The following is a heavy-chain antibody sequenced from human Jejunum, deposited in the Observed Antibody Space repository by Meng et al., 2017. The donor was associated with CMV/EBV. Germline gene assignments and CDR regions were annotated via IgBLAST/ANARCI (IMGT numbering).Heavy chain of an antibody. Sequence: SLTLSCAASGFPFSDYYVRWIRQAPGKGLAWVSYISDSGRTKYYADSVTGRFTISRDNAKNSLYLEMNNLRAEDTAVYYCAKGSSSPYWGQGTLVTVSS. CDR3: AKGSSSPY. CDR1: GFPFSDYY. V-gene: IGHV3-11*01. CDR2: ISDSGRTK. D-gene: IGHD2-2*01. J-gene: IGHJ4*02.